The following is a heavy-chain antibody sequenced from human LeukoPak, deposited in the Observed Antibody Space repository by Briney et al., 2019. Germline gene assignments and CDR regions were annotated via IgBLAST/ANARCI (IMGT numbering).Heavy chain of an antibody. Sequence: GRSLRLSCAASGFTFSSYGMHWVRQAPGKGLEWVAVISYDESNKYYADSVKGRFTISRDNSKNTLYLQMDSLRAEDTAVYYCAKDPGGSYHYWYFDLWGRGTLVTVSS. CDR2: ISYDESNK. V-gene: IGHV3-30*18. D-gene: IGHD1-26*01. CDR1: GFTFSSYG. J-gene: IGHJ2*01. CDR3: AKDPGGSYHYWYFDL.